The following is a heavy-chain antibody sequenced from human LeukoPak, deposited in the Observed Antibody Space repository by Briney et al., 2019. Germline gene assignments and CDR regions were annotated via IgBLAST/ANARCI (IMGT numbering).Heavy chain of an antibody. CDR1: GGTFSSYA. CDR2: IIPILGIA. D-gene: IGHD3-10*01. J-gene: IGHJ4*02. V-gene: IGHV1-69*04. Sequence: SVKVSCKASGGTFSSYAISWVRQAPGQGLEWMGRIIPILGIANYAQKFQGRVTITADKSTSTAYMELSSLRSEDTAVYYCARATYYHGSGSADWGQGTLVTVSS. CDR3: ARATYYHGSGSAD.